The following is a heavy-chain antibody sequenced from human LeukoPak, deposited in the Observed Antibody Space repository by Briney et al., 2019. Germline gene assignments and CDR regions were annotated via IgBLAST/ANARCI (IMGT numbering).Heavy chain of an antibody. CDR1: GFTFSSYE. J-gene: IGHJ5*02. CDR3: ARVALGGRTGYYMEEYNWFDP. Sequence: GGSLRLSCAASGFTFSSYEMNWVRQAPGKGLEWVSYISGSGTTIYNADSVKGRFTISRDNAQNSLYLQMNSLRAEDTALYHCARVALGGRTGYYMEEYNWFDPWGQGTLVTVSS. V-gene: IGHV3-48*03. D-gene: IGHD3/OR15-3a*01. CDR2: ISGSGTTI.